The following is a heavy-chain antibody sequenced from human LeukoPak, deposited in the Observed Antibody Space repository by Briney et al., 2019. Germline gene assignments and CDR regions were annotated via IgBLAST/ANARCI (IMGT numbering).Heavy chain of an antibody. V-gene: IGHV5-51*01. D-gene: IGHD2-15*01. CDR2: IYPGDSDT. CDR1: EYRFTSYW. Sequence: GESLKISCXGSEYRFTSYWIGWVRQMPGKGLEWMGIIYPGDSDTRYSPSFRGQVTISADKSISTAYLQWSSLKASDTAMYYCARHGHPDCSGGSCYHSDWYFDLWGRGTQVTVSS. J-gene: IGHJ2*01. CDR3: ARHGHPDCSGGSCYHSDWYFDL.